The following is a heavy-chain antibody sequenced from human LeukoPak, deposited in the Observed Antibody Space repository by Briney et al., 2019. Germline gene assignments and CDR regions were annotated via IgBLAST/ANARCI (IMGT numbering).Heavy chain of an antibody. V-gene: IGHV3-21*01. D-gene: IGHD6-19*01. CDR1: GFTFSSFG. CDR2: ISSSSNYI. CDR3: ARSTSYSSGWFELDY. Sequence: GGSLRLSCAASGFTFSSFGMNWVRQAPGKGLEWVSCISSSSNYIYYADSVKGRFTISRENAKNSLYLQMNSLRAEDTAVYYCARSTSYSSGWFELDYWGQGTLVTVSS. J-gene: IGHJ4*02.